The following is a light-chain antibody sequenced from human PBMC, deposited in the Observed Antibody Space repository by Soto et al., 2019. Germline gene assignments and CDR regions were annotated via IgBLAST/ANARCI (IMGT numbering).Light chain of an antibody. V-gene: IGKV1-39*01. CDR1: QTISTY. Sequence: DIQMTQSPSSLSASVGDRVTITCRASQTISTYLNWYQQKPGKAPRLLIYDASSLLSGVPSRFSGSGSGTEFTLTIASLQPEDFSTYYCQQSDSTQYTFGQGTKVEI. J-gene: IGKJ2*01. CDR3: QQSDSTQYT. CDR2: DAS.